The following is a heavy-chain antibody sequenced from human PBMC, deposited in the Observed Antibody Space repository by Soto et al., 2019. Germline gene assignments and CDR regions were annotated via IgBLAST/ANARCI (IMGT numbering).Heavy chain of an antibody. CDR3: TREEGGYNSGDDAFDI. D-gene: IGHD5-12*01. V-gene: IGHV1-69*08. Sequence: QVQLVQSGAEVKKPGSSVKVSCKASGGTFSSYTISWVRQAPGQGLEWMGRIIPILGIANYAQKFQGRVTITADKSTSTAYMEQSSLRSEDTAVYYCTREEGGYNSGDDAFDIWGQGTMVPVSS. CDR1: GGTFSSYT. CDR2: IIPILGIA. J-gene: IGHJ3*02.